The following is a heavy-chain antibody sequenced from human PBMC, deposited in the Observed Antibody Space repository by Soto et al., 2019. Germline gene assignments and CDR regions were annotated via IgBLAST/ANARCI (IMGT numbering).Heavy chain of an antibody. Sequence: VASVKVSCKASGYTFTNNYMHWVRQAPGQGPEWMGMINPSGGSTNYAQKFQGRVTMTRDTSTSTVYMELSSLRSDDTAVYYCAKDNSYYAMDVWGQGTTVTVSS. V-gene: IGHV1-46*01. CDR3: AKDNSYYAMDV. CDR1: GYTFTNNY. J-gene: IGHJ6*02. CDR2: INPSGGST.